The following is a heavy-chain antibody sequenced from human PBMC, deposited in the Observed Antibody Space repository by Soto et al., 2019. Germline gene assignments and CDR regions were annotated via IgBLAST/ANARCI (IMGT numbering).Heavy chain of an antibody. CDR1: GNSFVTYA. D-gene: IGHD3-10*01. Sequence: ASVKVSCRSSGNSFVTYAIQWVRQAPGQRLQWMGWINVGSGNTKYAQDFQGRVTFTRDTAATTTFMELSSLRSEDAAVYYCARVPPWGDSGSFYIQHYDSWGQGTLVTVSS. CDR2: INVGSGNT. V-gene: IGHV1-3*01. CDR3: ARVPPWGDSGSFYIQHYDS. J-gene: IGHJ4*02.